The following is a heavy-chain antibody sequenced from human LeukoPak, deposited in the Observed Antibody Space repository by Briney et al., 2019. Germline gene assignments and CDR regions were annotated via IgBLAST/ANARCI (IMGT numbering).Heavy chain of an antibody. CDR2: INSDGRST. CDR3: ARGPYYGSGSNWFDP. D-gene: IGHD3-10*01. CDR1: GFTFSTSW. J-gene: IGHJ5*02. V-gene: IGHV3-74*03. Sequence: GGSLRLSCAASGFTFSTSWVHWVRQAPGKGLLWAARINSDGRSTTYADSVKGRFTISRDNAENTLYLQMNSLRAEDTAVYYCARGPYYGSGSNWFDPWGQGTLVTVSS.